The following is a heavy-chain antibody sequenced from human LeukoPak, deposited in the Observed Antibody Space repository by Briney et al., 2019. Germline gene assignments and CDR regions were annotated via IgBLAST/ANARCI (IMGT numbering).Heavy chain of an antibody. CDR2: IYYSGST. CDR1: GGPISSHY. V-gene: IGHV4-59*11. CDR3: ARGTMIVVGNFDY. J-gene: IGHJ4*02. Sequence: SETLSLTCTVSGGPISSHYWSWIRQPPGKGLEWIGYIYYSGSTNYNPSLKSRVTISVDTSKNQFSLKLSSVTAADTAVYYCARGTMIVVGNFDYWGQGTLVTVSS. D-gene: IGHD3-22*01.